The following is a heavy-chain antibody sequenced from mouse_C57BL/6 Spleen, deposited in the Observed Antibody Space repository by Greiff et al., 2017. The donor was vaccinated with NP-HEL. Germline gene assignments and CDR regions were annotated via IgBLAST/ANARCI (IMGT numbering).Heavy chain of an antibody. V-gene: IGHV1-66*01. CDR2: IYPGSGNT. D-gene: IGHD3-2*02. J-gene: IGHJ4*01. CDR1: GYSFTSYY. CDR3: ARQLRLPYAMDY. Sequence: VKLQESGPELVKPGASVKISCKASGYSFTSYYIHWVKQRPGQGLEWIGWIYPGSGNTKYNEKFKGKATLTADTSSSTAYMQLSSLTSEDSAVYYCARQLRLPYAMDYWGQGTSVTVSS.